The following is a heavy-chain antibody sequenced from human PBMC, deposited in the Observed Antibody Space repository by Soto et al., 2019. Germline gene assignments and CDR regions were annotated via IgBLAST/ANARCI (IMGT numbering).Heavy chain of an antibody. CDR2: INHSGST. D-gene: IGHD3-10*01. V-gene: IGHV4-34*01. J-gene: IGHJ5*02. CDR3: ARGFVYGNWFDP. Sequence: SETLSLTCAVYGGSFSGYYWSWIRQPPGKGLEWIGEINHSGSTNYSPSLKSRVTISVDTSKNQFSLKLSSVTAADTAVYYCARGFVYGNWFDPWGQGTLVTVSS. CDR1: GGSFSGYY.